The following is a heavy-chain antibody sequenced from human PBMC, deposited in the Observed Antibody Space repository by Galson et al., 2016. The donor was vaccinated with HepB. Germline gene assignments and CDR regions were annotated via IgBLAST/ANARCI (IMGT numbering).Heavy chain of an antibody. V-gene: IGHV3-15*01. J-gene: IGHJ4*02. Sequence: SLRLSCAASGFAFTNAWMSWVRQKPGNRPEWVGRIKARIDGGTVDYAAPVKGRFTISRDDSKNFLYLEMNSLQTEDTAMYYCTTNWGPPFGYWGPGTLVTVSS. CDR1: GFAFTNAW. CDR3: TTNWGPPFGY. CDR2: IKARIDGGTV. D-gene: IGHD7-27*01.